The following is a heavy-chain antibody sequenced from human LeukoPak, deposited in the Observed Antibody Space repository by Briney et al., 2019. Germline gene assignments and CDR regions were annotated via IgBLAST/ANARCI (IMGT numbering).Heavy chain of an antibody. Sequence: GASVKASCKASGYRFTAFYIHWVRQAPGQGLEWMGWNNPNSGGTKYAQKFQDRVTMTRDTSIITAYMELSRLTSDDTAVYYCARGEEKAYYYESSGYLGDYRGQGTLVTVSS. CDR2: NNPNSGGT. V-gene: IGHV1-2*02. CDR1: GYRFTAFY. J-gene: IGHJ4*02. CDR3: ARGEEKAYYYESSGYLGDY. D-gene: IGHD3-22*01.